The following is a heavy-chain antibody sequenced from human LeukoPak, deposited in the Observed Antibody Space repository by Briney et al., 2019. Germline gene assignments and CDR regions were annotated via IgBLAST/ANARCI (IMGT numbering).Heavy chain of an antibody. J-gene: IGHJ5*02. CDR3: ARGGSSSWYGDLDP. Sequence: SETLSLTCTVSGGSISSYYWSWIRQPPGKGLEWIGYIYYSGSTNCNPSLKSRVTISVDASKNQFSLKLSSVTAADTAVYYCARGGSSSWYGDLDPWGQGTLVTVSS. D-gene: IGHD6-13*01. V-gene: IGHV4-59*01. CDR1: GGSISSYY. CDR2: IYYSGST.